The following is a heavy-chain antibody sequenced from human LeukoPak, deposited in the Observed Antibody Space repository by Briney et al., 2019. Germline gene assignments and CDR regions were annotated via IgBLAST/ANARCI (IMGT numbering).Heavy chain of an antibody. D-gene: IGHD2-15*01. CDR3: ATSYVGYCSGGSCPYDY. Sequence: ASVKVSCKVSGYTLTELSMHWVRQAPGKGLEWMGGFDPEDGETIYAQKFQGRVTMTEDTSTDTAYMELSSLRSEDTAVYYCATSYVGYCSGGSCPYDYWGQGTLVTVSS. J-gene: IGHJ4*02. CDR1: GYTLTELS. V-gene: IGHV1-24*01. CDR2: FDPEDGET.